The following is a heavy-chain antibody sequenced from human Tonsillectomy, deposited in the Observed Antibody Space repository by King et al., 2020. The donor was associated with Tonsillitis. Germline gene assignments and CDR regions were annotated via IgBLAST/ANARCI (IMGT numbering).Heavy chain of an antibody. CDR2: MRRGGNTI. CDR1: GFDFSDYY. Sequence: VQLVESGGGLVKPGGSLRLSCAASGFDFSDYYMSWIRQAPGKGLEWVSYMRRGGNTIKYADSVKGRFTISRDNAKNSLYLQMNSLRAEDAAVYFCARSGYSGFFDYWGQGTLVTVSS. D-gene: IGHD5-12*01. CDR3: ARSGYSGFFDY. J-gene: IGHJ4*02. V-gene: IGHV3-11*01.